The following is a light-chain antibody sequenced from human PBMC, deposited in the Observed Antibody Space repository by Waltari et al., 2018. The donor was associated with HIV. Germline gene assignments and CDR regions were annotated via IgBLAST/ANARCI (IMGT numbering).Light chain of an antibody. Sequence: ALPLPSSVSGSPGQSITVPCTGPSSGLRSYHRVPWYRQHPGQAPKLMIHEVSKRPSGVSNRFPGAKPGNTASRAIAALQAEDEADYCCCSYAASVVFGGGTQLTVL. J-gene: IGLJ2*01. CDR3: CSYAASVV. CDR1: SSGLRSYHR. CDR2: EVS. V-gene: IGLV2-23*02.